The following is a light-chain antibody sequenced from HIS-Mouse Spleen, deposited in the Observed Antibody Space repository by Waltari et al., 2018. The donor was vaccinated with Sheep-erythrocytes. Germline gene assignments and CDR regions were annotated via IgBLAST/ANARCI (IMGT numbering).Light chain of an antibody. CDR2: DVS. CDR1: SSDVGGYNY. CDR3: CSYAGSYTVV. J-gene: IGLJ2*01. V-gene: IGLV2-11*01. Sequence: QSALTQPASVSGSPGQSITISCTGTSSDVGGYNYVSWYQQHPGKAPKLMIYDVSKRPSVVPDRFSGSKSGNTASLTISGLQAEDEADYYCCSYAGSYTVVFGGGTKLTVL.